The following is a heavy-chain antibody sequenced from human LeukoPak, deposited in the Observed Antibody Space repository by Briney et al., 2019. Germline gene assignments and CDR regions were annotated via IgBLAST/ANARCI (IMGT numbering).Heavy chain of an antibody. V-gene: IGHV4-59*01. J-gene: IGHJ6*03. CDR2: VDHTGST. CDR3: ARGRVSSSTWYSTYYYFFYMDF. D-gene: IGHD4-11*01. CDR1: DDSITMYY. Sequence: SETLSLTCTVSDDSITMYYWTWIRQPPGKGLEWIGYVDHTGSTKFNPSLNGRVSISRDTSKNFFSLRLRSVTAADTAVYFCARGRVSSSTWYSTYYYFFYMDFWGKRDHGHRLL.